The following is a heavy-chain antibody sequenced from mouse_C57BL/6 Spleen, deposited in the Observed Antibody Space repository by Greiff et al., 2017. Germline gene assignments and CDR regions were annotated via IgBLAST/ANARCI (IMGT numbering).Heavy chain of an antibody. CDR2: IDPSDSYT. Sequence: QVQLQQPGAELVMPGASVKLSCKASGYTFTSYWMHWVKQRPGQGLEWIGEIDPSDSYTNYNQKFKGKSTLTVDKSSSTAYMQLSSLTSEDSAVYYCAYTTVGAMDYWGQGTSGTVSS. CDR3: AYTTVGAMDY. J-gene: IGHJ4*01. V-gene: IGHV1-69*01. CDR1: GYTFTSYW. D-gene: IGHD1-1*01.